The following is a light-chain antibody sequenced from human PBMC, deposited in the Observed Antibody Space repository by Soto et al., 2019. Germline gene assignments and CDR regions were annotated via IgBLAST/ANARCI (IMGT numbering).Light chain of an antibody. Sequence: VLTQPPSVSGAPGQRVTISCTGRDSNIGARYHVHWYQQLPGKAPRLIIYGNSNRPSGVPDRFAGSKSGSSASLAISGLQADDEATYYCQSYDSNLSGRVFGEGTQLTVL. V-gene: IGLV1-40*01. CDR3: QSYDSNLSGRV. CDR1: DSNIGARYH. CDR2: GNS. J-gene: IGLJ3*02.